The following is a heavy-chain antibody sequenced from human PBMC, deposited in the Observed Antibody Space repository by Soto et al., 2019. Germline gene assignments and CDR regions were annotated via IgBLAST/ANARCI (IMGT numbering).Heavy chain of an antibody. Sequence: ETLSLTCTVSGGSISSSSYYWGWIRQPPGKGLEWIGSIYYSGSTYYNPSLKSRVTISVDTSKNQFSLKMSSVTAADTAVYYCARHPGRVTLDYWGQGTLVTVSS. CDR1: GGSISSSSYY. CDR2: IYYSGST. CDR3: ARHPGRVTLDY. D-gene: IGHD2-21*02. J-gene: IGHJ4*02. V-gene: IGHV4-39*01.